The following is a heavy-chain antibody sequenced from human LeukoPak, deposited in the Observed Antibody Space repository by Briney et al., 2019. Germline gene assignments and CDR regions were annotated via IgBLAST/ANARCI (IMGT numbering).Heavy chain of an antibody. CDR1: GYTFTNYD. V-gene: IGHV1-3*01. CDR3: ARAPLFDWLPDY. CDR2: INVGNGNT. D-gene: IGHD3-9*01. Sequence: ASVKVSCKASGYTFTNYDMSWVRQAPGQRLEWMGWINVGNGNTKYSQKFQGRVTITRDTSASTAYMELSSLRSEDTAVYYCARAPLFDWLPDYWGQGTLVTVSS. J-gene: IGHJ4*02.